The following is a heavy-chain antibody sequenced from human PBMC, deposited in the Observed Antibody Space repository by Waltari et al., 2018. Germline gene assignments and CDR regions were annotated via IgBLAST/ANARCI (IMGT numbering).Heavy chain of an antibody. CDR1: GITVSTSY. J-gene: IGHJ2*01. CDR3: ARGRRDDYDSPPYDFDL. V-gene: IGHV3-53*01. Sequence: EVQLVESGGGFIQPGGSLRLSCAASGITVSTSYMGWVRQPPGRGLQWVSIIYSGGDPYYADSVKGRFTLSRDNSKNIRFLQMNSLRPEDAALYYCARGRRDDYDSPPYDFDLWGRGTLVSVSS. CDR2: IYSGGDP. D-gene: IGHD3-22*01.